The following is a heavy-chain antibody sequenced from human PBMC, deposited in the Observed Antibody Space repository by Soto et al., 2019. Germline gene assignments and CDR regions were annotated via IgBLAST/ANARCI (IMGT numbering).Heavy chain of an antibody. Sequence: LSLTCTVSGGSISSGGYYWSWIRQHPGKGLEWIGYIYYSGSTYYNPSLKSRVTISVDTSKNQFSLKLSSVTAADTAVYYCARISAYYYDSSGYYYPFDYWGQGTLVTVSS. V-gene: IGHV4-31*03. J-gene: IGHJ4*02. D-gene: IGHD3-22*01. CDR2: IYYSGST. CDR1: GGSISSGGYY. CDR3: ARISAYYYDSSGYYYPFDY.